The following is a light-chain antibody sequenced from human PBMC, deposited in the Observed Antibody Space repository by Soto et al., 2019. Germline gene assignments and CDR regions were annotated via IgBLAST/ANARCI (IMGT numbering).Light chain of an antibody. J-gene: IGKJ1*01. Sequence: DIQMTQSPSTLSASVGDRVTITCRASQSISTWLAWYQQKPGKAPKILIYDASSLESGVPSRFSGSGSGTEFTLTISSLQPDDLATYYCQQYNSYSWTFGQGTKLEIK. CDR2: DAS. CDR1: QSISTW. V-gene: IGKV1-5*01. CDR3: QQYNSYSWT.